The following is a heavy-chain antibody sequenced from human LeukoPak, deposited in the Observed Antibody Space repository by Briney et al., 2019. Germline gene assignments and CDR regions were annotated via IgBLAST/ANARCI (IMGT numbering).Heavy chain of an antibody. CDR3: AKDTSGWPFDY. V-gene: IGHV3-74*01. CDR2: INSDGSST. CDR1: GFTFSSYW. D-gene: IGHD6-19*01. J-gene: IGHJ4*02. Sequence: GGSLRLSCAASGFTFSSYWMHWVRHAPGKGLVWVSRINSDGSSTSYADSVKGRFTISRDNAKNTLYLQMNSLRAEDTAVYYCAKDTSGWPFDYWGQGTLVTVSS.